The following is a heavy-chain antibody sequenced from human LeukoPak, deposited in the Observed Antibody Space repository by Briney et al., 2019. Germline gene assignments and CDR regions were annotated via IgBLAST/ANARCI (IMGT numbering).Heavy chain of an antibody. V-gene: IGHV4-39*01. J-gene: IGHJ3*02. CDR2: IYYSGST. Sequence: SETLSLTCTVSGGSISSSSYYWGWIRQPPGKGLEWIGSIYYSGSTYYNPSLKSRVTISVDTSKNQFSLKLSSVTAADTAVYYCARHSAPAIFGVVRAFDIWGQGTMVTVSS. CDR3: ARHSAPAIFGVVRAFDI. CDR1: GGSISSSSYY. D-gene: IGHD3-3*01.